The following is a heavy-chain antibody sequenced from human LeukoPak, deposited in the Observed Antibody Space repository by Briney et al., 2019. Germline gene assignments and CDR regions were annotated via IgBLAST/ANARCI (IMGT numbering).Heavy chain of an antibody. CDR3: ARDRRGEKDFDV. CDR2: IYADGYT. CDR1: GISVSNDY. J-gene: IGHJ3*01. Sequence: GGSLRLSCAASGISVSNDYVSWVRQAPGKGLEWVSAIYADGYTRDAASVKGRFSISRHNSKNTVYLQMDNLRPEDTAVYYCARDRRGEKDFDVWGPGTMVTVSS. V-gene: IGHV3-53*04.